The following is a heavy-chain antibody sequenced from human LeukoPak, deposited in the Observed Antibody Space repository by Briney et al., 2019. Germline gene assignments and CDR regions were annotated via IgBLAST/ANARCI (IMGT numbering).Heavy chain of an antibody. CDR1: GFTFSSYA. CDR3: ARGRLGGSYGALASWFDP. V-gene: IGHV3-30-3*01. D-gene: IGHD1-26*01. CDR2: ISYDGSNK. Sequence: HPGGSLRPSCAAYGFTFSSYAMSWVRQAPGKGLEWVAVISYDGSNKYYADSVKGRFTISRDNSKNTLYLQMNSLRAEDTAVYHCARGRLGGSYGALASWFDPWGQGTLVTVSS. J-gene: IGHJ5*02.